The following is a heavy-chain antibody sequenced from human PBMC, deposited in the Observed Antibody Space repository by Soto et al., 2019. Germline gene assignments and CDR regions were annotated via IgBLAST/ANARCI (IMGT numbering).Heavy chain of an antibody. Sequence: ASVKVSCKASGYTFTSYAMHWVRQAPGQRLEWMGWINAGNGNTKYSQKFQGRVTITRDTSASTAYMELSSLRSEDTAVYYCARDQDDFWRGYSSVDATRDYYYMDVWGKGTTVTVSS. CDR1: GYTFTSYA. J-gene: IGHJ6*03. D-gene: IGHD3-3*01. CDR2: INAGNGNT. V-gene: IGHV1-3*01. CDR3: ARDQDDFWRGYSSVDATRDYYYMDV.